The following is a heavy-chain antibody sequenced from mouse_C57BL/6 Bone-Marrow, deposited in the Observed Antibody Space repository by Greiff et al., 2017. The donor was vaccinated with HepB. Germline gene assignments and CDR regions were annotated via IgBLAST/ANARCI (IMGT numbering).Heavy chain of an antibody. Sequence: EVHLVESGPGLVKPSQSLSLTCSVTGYSITSGYYWNWIRQFPGNKLEWMGYISYDGSNNYNPSLKNRISITRDTSKNQFFLKLNSVTTEDTATYYCARVRWFAWFAYWGQGTLVTVSA. J-gene: IGHJ3*01. D-gene: IGHD2-3*01. CDR1: GYSITSGYY. CDR2: ISYDGSN. CDR3: ARVRWFAWFAY. V-gene: IGHV3-6*01.